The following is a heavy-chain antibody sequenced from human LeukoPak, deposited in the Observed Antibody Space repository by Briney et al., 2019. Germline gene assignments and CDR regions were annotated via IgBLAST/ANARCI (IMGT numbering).Heavy chain of an antibody. J-gene: IGHJ5*02. D-gene: IGHD2-2*01. Sequence: ASVKVSCKASGGTFSSYAISWVRQAPGQGLEWMGGIIPIFGTANHAQKFQGRVTITADESTSTAYMELSSLRSVDTAVYYCARDQGIVVVPAATNWFDPWGPGTLVTVSS. CDR1: GGTFSSYA. V-gene: IGHV1-69*13. CDR2: IIPIFGTA. CDR3: ARDQGIVVVPAATNWFDP.